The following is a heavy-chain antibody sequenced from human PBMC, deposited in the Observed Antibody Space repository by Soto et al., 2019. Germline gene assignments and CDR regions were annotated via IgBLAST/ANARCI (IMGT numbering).Heavy chain of an antibody. CDR2: IYPGDSDT. Sequence: PGESLKTSCKGSGYSFTSYWIGWVRQMPGEGLEWMWIIYPGDSDTRYSPSIQCQVTISAHKSITTANLQWSSLKASDTAMYYCASSVVVAANHYYYCGMDVWGQGTTVTVSS. V-gene: IGHV5-51*01. CDR3: ASSVVVAANHYYYCGMDV. D-gene: IGHD2-15*01. CDR1: GYSFTSYW. J-gene: IGHJ6*02.